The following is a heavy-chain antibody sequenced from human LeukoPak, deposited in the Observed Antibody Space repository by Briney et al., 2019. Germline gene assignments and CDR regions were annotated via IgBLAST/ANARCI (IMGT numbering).Heavy chain of an antibody. CDR1: GYSFTSYW. Sequence: GESLKISCKGSGYSFTSYWIGWVRQMPGKGLEWMGTIYPGDSDTRYSPSFQGQVTISADKSISTAYLQWSSLKASDTAMYYCARYGPIIMVRGVVDAFDIWGQGTMVTVSS. D-gene: IGHD3-10*01. J-gene: IGHJ3*02. V-gene: IGHV5-51*01. CDR3: ARYGPIIMVRGVVDAFDI. CDR2: IYPGDSDT.